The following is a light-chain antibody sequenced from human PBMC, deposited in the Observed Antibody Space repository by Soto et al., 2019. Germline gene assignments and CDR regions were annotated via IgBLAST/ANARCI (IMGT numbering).Light chain of an antibody. J-gene: IGKJ4*01. Sequence: DIVLTQSPVTLSLYPGERATLSCRASQSVSGYLVWYQQKPGQTPRLLMYGASTRPTGIQARFSGSGSGTEFTLTIISLQSEDSAVYYCKQYNDWPLTFGGGTKVDIK. CDR3: KQYNDWPLT. V-gene: IGKV3D-15*01. CDR1: QSVSGY. CDR2: GAS.